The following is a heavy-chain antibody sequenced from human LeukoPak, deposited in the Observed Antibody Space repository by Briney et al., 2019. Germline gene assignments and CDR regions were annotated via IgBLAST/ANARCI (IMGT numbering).Heavy chain of an antibody. CDR1: GGSISSYY. V-gene: IGHV4-59*01. CDR3: ALTAGYYTNPRFDY. Sequence: KPSETLSLTCTVSGGSISSYYWSWIRQPPGKGLEWIGYIYYSGSTNYNPSLKSRVTISVDTSKNQFSLKLSSVTAADTAVYYCALTAGYYTNPRFDYWGQGTLVTVSS. D-gene: IGHD3-22*01. CDR2: IYYSGST. J-gene: IGHJ4*02.